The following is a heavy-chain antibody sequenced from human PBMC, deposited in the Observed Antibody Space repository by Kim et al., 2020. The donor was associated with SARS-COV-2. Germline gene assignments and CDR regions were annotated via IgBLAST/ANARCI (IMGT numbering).Heavy chain of an antibody. CDR2: INHSGST. Sequence: SETLSLTCAVYGGSFSGYYWSWIRQPPGKGLEWIGEINHSGSTNYNPSLKSRVTISVDTSKNQFSLKLSSVTAADTAVYYCARALLRYFDWLLKEEYYFDYWGQGTLVTVSS. J-gene: IGHJ4*02. CDR1: GGSFSGYY. D-gene: IGHD3-9*01. CDR3: ARALLRYFDWLLKEEYYFDY. V-gene: IGHV4-34*01.